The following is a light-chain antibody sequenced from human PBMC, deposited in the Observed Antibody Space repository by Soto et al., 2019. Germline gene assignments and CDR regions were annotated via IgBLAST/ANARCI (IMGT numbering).Light chain of an antibody. CDR2: GAS. J-gene: IGKJ2*01. Sequence: EIVLTQSPGTLSLSPGERATLSCRASQSVSSSHLAWYQQKPGQAPRLLIYGASTRATGIPAKFSATGFGTEFTLTISSLQSEDFAVYYCQQYHDWPPLTFGQGTKLEIK. CDR3: QQYHDWPPLT. V-gene: IGKV3-15*01. CDR1: QSVSSSH.